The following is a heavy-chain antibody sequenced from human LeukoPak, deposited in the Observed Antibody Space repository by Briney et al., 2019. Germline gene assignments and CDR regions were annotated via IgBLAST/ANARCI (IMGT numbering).Heavy chain of an antibody. Sequence: PSETLSLTCAVSGGSISSYYWSWIRQPPGKGLEWIGYIYYSGSTNYNPSLKSRVTISVDTSKNQFSLKLSSVTAADTAVYYCARGLDGYLDYWGQGTLVTVSS. V-gene: IGHV4-59*01. CDR3: ARGLDGYLDY. J-gene: IGHJ4*02. CDR1: GGSISSYY. D-gene: IGHD5-24*01. CDR2: IYYSGST.